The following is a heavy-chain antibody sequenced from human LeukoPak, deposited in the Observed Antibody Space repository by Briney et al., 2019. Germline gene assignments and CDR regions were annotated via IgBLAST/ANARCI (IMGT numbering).Heavy chain of an antibody. V-gene: IGHV4-31*02. CDR1: GASISSGGYY. CDR2: IYNSGAT. J-gene: IGHJ4*02. D-gene: IGHD3-16*02. CDR3: ASFISSIGGVFVRHFDH. Sequence: PSETLSLTCNVSGASISSGGYYRSWIRQHPGKGLEWIGYIYNSGATYYNPSLKSRATISLDTSKNQFSLKVTSVTAADTAVYYCASFISSIGGVFVRHFDHWGQGTLVAVSS.